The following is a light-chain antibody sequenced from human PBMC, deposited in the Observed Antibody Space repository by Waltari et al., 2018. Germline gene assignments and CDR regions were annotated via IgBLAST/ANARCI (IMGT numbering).Light chain of an antibody. CDR2: AAS. V-gene: IGKV1-39*01. Sequence: DIQVTQSPSSRSASVGDRVTSTCRTIKSSSTSLNWYQQKPGKPPKLLIFAASALQSGVSSRFSGSGSQTDFTLTIRNLQPEDFATYYCQQSYRAPQTFGGGTK. CDR1: KSSSTS. CDR3: QQSYRAPQT. J-gene: IGKJ4*01.